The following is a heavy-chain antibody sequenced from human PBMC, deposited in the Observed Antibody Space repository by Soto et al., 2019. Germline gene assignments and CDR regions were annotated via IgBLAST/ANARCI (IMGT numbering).Heavy chain of an antibody. J-gene: IGHJ4*02. CDR3: ATNSSSPAYYFDY. Sequence: EVQLVESGGGLVQPGRSLRLSCAASGFTFDDYAMHWVRQAPGKGLEWVSGISWNSGSIGYADSVKGRFTISRDNAKNSLYLQMNSLRAEDTALYYCATNSSSPAYYFDYWGQGTLVTVSS. D-gene: IGHD6-6*01. V-gene: IGHV3-9*01. CDR1: GFTFDDYA. CDR2: ISWNSGSI.